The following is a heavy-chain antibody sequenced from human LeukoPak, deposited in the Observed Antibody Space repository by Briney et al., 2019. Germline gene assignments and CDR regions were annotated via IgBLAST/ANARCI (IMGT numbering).Heavy chain of an antibody. V-gene: IGHV4-39*01. CDR3: AGRYCSNGVCYYSV. CDR2: IYYSGST. CDR1: GGSISSSSYD. J-gene: IGHJ6*04. Sequence: SETLSLTCTVSGGSISSSSYDWGWIRQPPGKGLEWIGSIYYSGSTYYNPSLKSRVTISVDTSKNQFSLKLSSVTAADTAVYYCAGRYCSNGVCYYSVWGKGTTVTVSP. D-gene: IGHD2-8*01.